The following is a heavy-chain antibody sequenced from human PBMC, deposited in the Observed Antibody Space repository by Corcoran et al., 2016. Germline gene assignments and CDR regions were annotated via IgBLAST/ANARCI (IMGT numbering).Heavy chain of an antibody. V-gene: IGHV1-69*06. J-gene: IGHJ6*02. CDR1: GGTFSSYA. Sequence: QVQLVQSGAEVKKPGSSVKVSCKASGGTFSSYAINWVRQAPGQGLEWMGGIIPIFGTANYAQKFQGRVTITADKSTSTAYMELSSLRSEDTAVDYCARAPGSSVGFWSGYYADYYYYGMDVWGQGTTVTVSS. CDR3: ARAPGSSVGFWSGYYADYYYYGMDV. D-gene: IGHD3-3*01. CDR2: IIPIFGTA.